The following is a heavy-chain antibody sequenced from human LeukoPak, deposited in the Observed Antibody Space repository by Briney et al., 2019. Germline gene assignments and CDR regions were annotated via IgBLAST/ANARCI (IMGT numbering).Heavy chain of an antibody. D-gene: IGHD3-10*01. V-gene: IGHV4-34*01. CDR2: INHSGST. J-gene: IGHJ4*02. Sequence: PSETLSLTCAVYGGSFSGYYWSWIRQPPGKGLEWIGEINHSGSTNYNPSLKSRVTISVDTSKNQFSLKLSSVTAADTAVYYCARSGSYYNEPTDYWGQGTLVTVSS. CDR3: ARSGSYYNEPTDY. CDR1: GGSFSGYY.